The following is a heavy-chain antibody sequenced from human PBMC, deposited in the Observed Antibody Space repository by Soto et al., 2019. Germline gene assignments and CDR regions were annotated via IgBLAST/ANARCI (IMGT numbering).Heavy chain of an antibody. V-gene: IGHV3-33*01. CDR2: IWYDGSNK. D-gene: IGHD3-22*01. CDR3: ARLRYYYDSSGYYYYYGMDV. J-gene: IGHJ6*02. CDR1: GFTFSSYG. Sequence: QVQLVESGGGVVQPGRSLRLSCAASGFTFSSYGVHWVRQAPGKGLEWVAVIWYDGSNKYYADSVKGRFTISRDNSKNTLYLQMNSLRAEDTAVYYCARLRYYYDSSGYYYYYGMDVWGQGTTVTVSS.